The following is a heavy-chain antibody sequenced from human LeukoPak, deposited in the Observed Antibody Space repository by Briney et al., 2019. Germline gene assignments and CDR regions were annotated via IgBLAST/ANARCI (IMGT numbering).Heavy chain of an antibody. CDR1: GFTFSSYA. Sequence: GGSLRPSCAAAGFTFSSYAMHWVRQAPGKGLEWVAVVGNDEKTKFYADSLKGRFTVCRDNSKNPVYLQMNSLRDEDTAVYYCARARRSGGITLLRGVKDRGWFDPWGQGTLVTVSS. V-gene: IGHV3-30*04. D-gene: IGHD3-10*01. J-gene: IGHJ5*02. CDR2: VGNDEKTK. CDR3: ARARRSGGITLLRGVKDRGWFDP.